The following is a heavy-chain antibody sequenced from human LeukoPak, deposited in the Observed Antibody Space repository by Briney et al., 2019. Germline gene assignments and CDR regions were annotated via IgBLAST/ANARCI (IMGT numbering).Heavy chain of an antibody. Sequence: PGGSARLSCAASGFTVIANYMSWVRQAPGKGLEWVSVIYIGGNTYYADSVKGRFTISRDNSKNTLYLQMNSLRAEDTAVYYCARSHRSFASGSGDFWGQGTLVTASS. D-gene: IGHD3-10*01. J-gene: IGHJ4*02. CDR2: IYIGGNT. CDR1: GFTVIANY. CDR3: ARSHRSFASGSGDF. V-gene: IGHV3-53*01.